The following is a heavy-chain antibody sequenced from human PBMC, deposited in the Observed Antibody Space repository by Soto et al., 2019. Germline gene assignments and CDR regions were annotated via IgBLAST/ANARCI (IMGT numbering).Heavy chain of an antibody. CDR3: ARDLWVEPELYYYGMDV. J-gene: IGHJ6*02. Sequence: SETLSLTCTVSGDSISSADYYWSWIRQTPGKGLEWIGHIFYSGTTYYNPSLKSRLTISVDTSKNHFSLRLTSVTAADTAVYYCARDLWVEPELYYYGMDVWAKGPRSPSP. CDR2: IFYSGTT. CDR1: GDSISSADYY. V-gene: IGHV4-30-4*01. D-gene: IGHD1-1*01.